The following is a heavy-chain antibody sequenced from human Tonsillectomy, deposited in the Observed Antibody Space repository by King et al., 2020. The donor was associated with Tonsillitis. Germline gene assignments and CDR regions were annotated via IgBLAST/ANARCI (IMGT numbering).Heavy chain of an antibody. CDR2: IRSKANSYAT. CDR1: GFTFSGSA. Sequence: VQLVESGGGLVQPGGSLKLSCAASGFTFSGSAMHWVRQASGKGLEWVGRIRSKANSYATAYAASVKGRFTISRDDSKNTAYLQMNSLKTEDTAVYYCTGGTHGADYWGQGTLVTVSS. J-gene: IGHJ4*02. CDR3: TGGTHGADY. V-gene: IGHV3-73*01. D-gene: IGHD3-16*01.